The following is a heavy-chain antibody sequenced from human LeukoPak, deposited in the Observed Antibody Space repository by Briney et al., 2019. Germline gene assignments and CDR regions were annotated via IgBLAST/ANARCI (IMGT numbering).Heavy chain of an antibody. V-gene: IGHV4-59*08. J-gene: IGHJ4*02. CDR2: IYHSGST. CDR1: GGSISSYY. CDR3: ARHSRPFSMVRGVIGFEY. Sequence: PSETLSLTCTVSGGSISSYYWSWIRQPPGKGLEWTGYIYHSGSTNYNPSLKSRVTISVDTSKNQFSLKLSSVTAADTAVYYCARHSRPFSMVRGVIGFEYWGQGTLVTVSS. D-gene: IGHD3-10*01.